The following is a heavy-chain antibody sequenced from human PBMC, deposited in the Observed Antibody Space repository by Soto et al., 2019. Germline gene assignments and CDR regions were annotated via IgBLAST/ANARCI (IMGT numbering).Heavy chain of an antibody. J-gene: IGHJ6*02. CDR3: VRQGIGKLHGLVYM. CDR2: FYATVGS. CDR1: GGSIDGHN. Sequence: QVQLHESGPGLVKPSETLSLTFTVSGGSIDGHNCAWIRQTPGKALASIGYFYATVGSGYNPSLQDQVTLSMYTSKRQDSLHNRSVTAEDTAVYYCVRQGIGKLHGLVYMWGRGTTVTVS. D-gene: IGHD1-26*01. V-gene: IGHV4-59*08.